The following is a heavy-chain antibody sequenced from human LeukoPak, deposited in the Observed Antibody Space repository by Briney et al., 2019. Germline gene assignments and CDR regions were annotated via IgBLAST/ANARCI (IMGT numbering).Heavy chain of an antibody. CDR3: ARAYLGGSYFPPECDY. J-gene: IGHJ4*02. CDR1: GYTLTELS. D-gene: IGHD1-26*01. Sequence: ASVKVSCKVSGYTLTELSMHWVRQAPGKGLEWMGGFDPEDGETIYAQKFQGRVTMTEDTSTDTAYMELSSLRSEDTAVYYCARAYLGGSYFPPECDYWGQGTLVTVSS. CDR2: FDPEDGET. V-gene: IGHV1-24*01.